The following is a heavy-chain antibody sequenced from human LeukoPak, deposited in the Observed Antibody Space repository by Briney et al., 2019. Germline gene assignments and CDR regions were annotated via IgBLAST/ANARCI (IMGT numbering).Heavy chain of an antibody. J-gene: IGHJ4*02. CDR1: GGSFSGYY. CDR3: ARRNSSGYRNFDY. CDR2: INHSGST. Sequence: SETLSLTCAVYGGSFSGYYWSWIRQPPGKGLEWIGEINHSGSTNYNPSLKSRVTISVDTPKNQFSLKLSSVTAADTAVYYCARRNSSGYRNFDYWGQGTLVTVSS. V-gene: IGHV4-34*01. D-gene: IGHD3-22*01.